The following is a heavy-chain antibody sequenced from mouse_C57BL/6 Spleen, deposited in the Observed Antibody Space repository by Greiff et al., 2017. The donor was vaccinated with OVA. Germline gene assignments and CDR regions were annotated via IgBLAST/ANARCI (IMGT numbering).Heavy chain of an antibody. J-gene: IGHJ3*01. Sequence: QVQLQQSGAELARPGASVKLSCKASGYTFTSYGISWVKQRTGQGLEWIGEIYPRSGNTYYNEKFKGKATLTADKSSSTAYMELRSLTSEDSAVYFCASNREGFAYWGQGTLVTVSA. D-gene: IGHD4-1*01. CDR3: ASNREGFAY. V-gene: IGHV1-81*01. CDR1: GYTFTSYG. CDR2: IYPRSGNT.